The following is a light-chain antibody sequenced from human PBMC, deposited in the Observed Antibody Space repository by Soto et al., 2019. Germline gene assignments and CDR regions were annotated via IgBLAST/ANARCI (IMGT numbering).Light chain of an antibody. CDR1: QSVSSY. Sequence: EIVLTQSPATLSLSPGERATLSCRASQSVSSYLAWYQRKPGQAPRLLIHDASNRATGIPARFSGSGSGTDFTLTISSLEPEDFAVYYCQQRSNWLFTFGPGTKVDIK. CDR2: DAS. V-gene: IGKV3-11*01. J-gene: IGKJ3*01. CDR3: QQRSNWLFT.